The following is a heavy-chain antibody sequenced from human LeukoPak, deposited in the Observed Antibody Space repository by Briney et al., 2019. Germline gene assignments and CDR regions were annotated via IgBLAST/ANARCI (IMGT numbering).Heavy chain of an antibody. CDR2: ISGYNGYT. CDR3: ARGQANRLLWVGELLSNINPFDY. D-gene: IGHD3-10*01. V-gene: IGHV1-18*01. J-gene: IGHJ4*02. Sequence: ASVKVSCKASGGTFSSYAISWVRQAPGQGLEWMGWISGYNGYTKYAQNFQGRVTMTTDTSTSTAYMELRSLRSDDTAVYYCARGQANRLLWVGELLSNINPFDYWGQGALVTVSS. CDR1: GGTFSSYA.